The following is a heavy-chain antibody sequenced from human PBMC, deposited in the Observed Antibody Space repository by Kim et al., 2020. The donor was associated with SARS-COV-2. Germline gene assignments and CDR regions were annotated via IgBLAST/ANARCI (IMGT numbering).Heavy chain of an antibody. V-gene: IGHV3-30*02. D-gene: IGHD3-16*01. J-gene: IGHJ1*01. Sequence: YADSVQGRFAISRDNAKNTVYLQMNRLSTEDTAVYYCAKDLDQSGRLWGEHWGQGTRVTVTS. CDR3: AKDLDQSGRLWGEH.